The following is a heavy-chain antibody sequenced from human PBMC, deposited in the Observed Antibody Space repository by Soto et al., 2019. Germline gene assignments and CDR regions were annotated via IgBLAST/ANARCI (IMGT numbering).Heavy chain of an antibody. CDR3: ARELGGSWYNWSDP. D-gene: IGHD2-15*01. CDR1: GFTVSSNS. V-gene: IGHV3-53*01. Sequence: PGGSLRLSCAVSGFTVSSNSITWVRQAPGQGLEWVSVLHSDVSTYYVDSVKGRFVISRDNSKNTVYLQMNSLRAKDTAIYYCARELGGSWYNWSDPWGQGTLVTVSS. CDR2: LHSDVST. J-gene: IGHJ5*02.